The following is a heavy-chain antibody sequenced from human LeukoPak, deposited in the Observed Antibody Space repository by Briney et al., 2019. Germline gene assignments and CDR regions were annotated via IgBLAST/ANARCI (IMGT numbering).Heavy chain of an antibody. CDR3: ATVRPTGPRYYYYYYMDV. Sequence: ASVKVSCKASGYTFTSYGISWVRQAPGQGLEWMGWISAYNGNTNYAQKLQGRVTMTTDTSTSTAYMELSSLRSEDTAVYYCATVRPTGPRYYYYYYMDVWGKGTTVTVSS. V-gene: IGHV1-18*01. CDR1: GYTFTSYG. J-gene: IGHJ6*03. D-gene: IGHD1-1*01. CDR2: ISAYNGNT.